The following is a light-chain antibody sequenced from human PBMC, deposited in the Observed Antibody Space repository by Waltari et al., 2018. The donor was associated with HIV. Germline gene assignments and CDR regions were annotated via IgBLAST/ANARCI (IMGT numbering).Light chain of an antibody. J-gene: IGLJ1*01. CDR1: SSNIGNNY. V-gene: IGLV1-51*01. Sequence: VLTQPPSVSAAPGQKVSISFSGTSSNIGNNYVTWYQHLPGPAPKRLIYDNNKRPSGIPDRFSGSKSGTSATLGITGLQTGDEADYYCGTWDSSLSVVVFGTGTKVTVL. CDR3: GTWDSSLSVVV. CDR2: DNN.